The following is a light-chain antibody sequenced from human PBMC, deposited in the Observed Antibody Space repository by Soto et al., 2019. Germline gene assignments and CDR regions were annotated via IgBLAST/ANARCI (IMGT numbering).Light chain of an antibody. V-gene: IGKV3-20*01. CDR1: QSVSSSY. CDR2: GAS. J-gene: IGKJ2*01. CDR3: QQYGSSPYT. Sequence: ELVLTQSPGTLSLSPGERATLSCRASQSVSSSYLAWYHQNPGQAPRLLIYGASSRATGIPDRFSGSGSGTDFTLTISRLEPEDFAVYYCQQYGSSPYTFGQGTKLEIK.